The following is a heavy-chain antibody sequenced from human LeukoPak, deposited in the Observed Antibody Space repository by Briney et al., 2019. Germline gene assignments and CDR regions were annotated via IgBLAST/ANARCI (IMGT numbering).Heavy chain of an antibody. Sequence: GGSLRLSCAASGFNFDDYAMDWVRQAPGKGLEWVSGISWNSGSIGYADSVKGRFTISRDNAKNSLILGMNNLRVEDTALYYCAKSGGVVVGVYFDYWGQGTLVTVSS. CDR3: AKSGGVVVGVYFDY. CDR2: ISWNSGSI. CDR1: GFNFDDYA. D-gene: IGHD2-15*01. J-gene: IGHJ4*02. V-gene: IGHV3-9*01.